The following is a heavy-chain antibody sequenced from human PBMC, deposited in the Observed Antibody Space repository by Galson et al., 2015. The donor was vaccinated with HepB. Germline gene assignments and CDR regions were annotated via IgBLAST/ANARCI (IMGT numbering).Heavy chain of an antibody. Sequence: PALAKPTQTLTLTCTFSGFSLSTSGMCVSWIRQPPGKALEWLASIGWDGYKYYSTSLKTRLTISNDTSKNQVVLTLTNMDPVDTATYYCARIRIAAAGTVGGAIDYWGQGTLVTVSS. CDR1: GFSLSTSGMC. V-gene: IGHV2-70*11. J-gene: IGHJ4*02. D-gene: IGHD6-13*01. CDR3: ARIRIAAAGTVGGAIDY. CDR2: IGWDGYK.